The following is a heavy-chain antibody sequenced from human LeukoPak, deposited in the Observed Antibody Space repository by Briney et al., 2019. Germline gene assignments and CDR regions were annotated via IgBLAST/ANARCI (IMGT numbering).Heavy chain of an antibody. CDR3: SRGGLYRYSGTSGDY. D-gene: IGHD1-26*01. J-gene: IGHJ4*02. Sequence: GGSLRLSCAASGFTFDDYAMHWVRQAPGKGLEWVSGISWNSGSVGYADSVKGRFIISRDNAKNSLFLQMDSVTGEDTAVYYCSRGGLYRYSGTSGDYWGQVTLVTVSS. V-gene: IGHV3-9*01. CDR2: ISWNSGSV. CDR1: GFTFDDYA.